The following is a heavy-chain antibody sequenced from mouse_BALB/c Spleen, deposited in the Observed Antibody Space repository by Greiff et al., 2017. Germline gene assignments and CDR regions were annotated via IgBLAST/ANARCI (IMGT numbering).Heavy chain of an antibody. D-gene: IGHD2-4*01. CDR2: ILPGSGST. CDR1: GYTFSSYW. J-gene: IGHJ4*01. Sequence: VQLQQSGAELMKPGASVKISCKATGYTFSSYWIEWVKQRPGQGLEWIGEILPGSGSTNYNEKFKGKATFTADTSSNTAYMQLSSLTSEDSAVYYCARGGLRRDYYAMDYWGQGTSVTVSS. V-gene: IGHV1-9*01. CDR3: ARGGLRRDYYAMDY.